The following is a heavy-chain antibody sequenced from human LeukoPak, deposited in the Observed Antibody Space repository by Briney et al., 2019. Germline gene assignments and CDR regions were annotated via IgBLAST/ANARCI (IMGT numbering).Heavy chain of an antibody. CDR1: GYTFTSYA. Sequence: SVKVSCKASGYTFTSYAMNWVRQAPGQGLEWMGGIIPIFGTANYAQKFQGRVTITADKSTSTAYMELSSLRSEDTAVYYCARSDYYYDSSGYYYFDYWGQGTLVTVSS. CDR2: IIPIFGTA. J-gene: IGHJ4*02. CDR3: ARSDYYYDSSGYYYFDY. V-gene: IGHV1-69*06. D-gene: IGHD3-22*01.